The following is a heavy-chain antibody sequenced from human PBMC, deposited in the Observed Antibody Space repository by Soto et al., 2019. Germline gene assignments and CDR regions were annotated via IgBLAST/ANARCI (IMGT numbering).Heavy chain of an antibody. CDR3: ARRGAGYNYDY. D-gene: IGHD5-12*01. V-gene: IGHV5-51*01. J-gene: IGHJ4*02. CDR1: GYSFPGFW. Sequence: GESLKISCGASGYSFPGFWIGWVRQMPGKGLEWLGIIFPGDSDTRYSPSFQGQVTISVDKSISTAYLQWSSLKASDTAMYYCARRGAGYNYDYWGQGTLVTVSS. CDR2: IFPGDSDT.